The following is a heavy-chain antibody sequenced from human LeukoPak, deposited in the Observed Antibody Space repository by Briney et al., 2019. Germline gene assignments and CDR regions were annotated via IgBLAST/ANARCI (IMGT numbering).Heavy chain of an antibody. V-gene: IGHV3-30-3*01. CDR2: ISYDGSNK. Sequence: GGSLRLSCAASGFTFSSYAMHWVRQAPGKGLEWVAVISYDGSNKYYADSVKGRFTISRDNSKNTLYLQMNSLRAEDTAVYYCATSILRYFDWLSDYWGQGTLVTVSS. CDR3: ATSILRYFDWLSDY. D-gene: IGHD3-9*01. J-gene: IGHJ4*02. CDR1: GFTFSSYA.